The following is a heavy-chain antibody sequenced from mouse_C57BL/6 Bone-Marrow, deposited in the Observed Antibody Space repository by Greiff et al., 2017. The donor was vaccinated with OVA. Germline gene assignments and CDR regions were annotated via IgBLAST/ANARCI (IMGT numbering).Heavy chain of an antibody. Sequence: QVQLQPSGPELVKPGASVKLSCKASGYTFPSYDINWVKQRPGQGLEWIGWIYPRDGSTKYNETFKGKATLTVDTSSSTAYMELHSRTAEYSAVYFCARDYDGSSYDYAMDYWGQGTSVTVSS. CDR3: ARDYDGSSYDYAMDY. D-gene: IGHD1-1*01. CDR1: GYTFPSYD. CDR2: IYPRDGST. V-gene: IGHV1-85*01. J-gene: IGHJ4*01.